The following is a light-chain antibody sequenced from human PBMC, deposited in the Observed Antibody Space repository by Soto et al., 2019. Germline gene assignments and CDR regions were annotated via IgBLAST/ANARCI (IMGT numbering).Light chain of an antibody. CDR1: QTISTW. V-gene: IGKV1-5*01. CDR2: DAS. J-gene: IGKJ1*01. Sequence: GDRVTITCRASQTISTWMAWYQQKPGKAPKLLVYDASTLQSGVPSRFSGSGSGTDFTLTISSLQPDDFATYYCQQYNSYPWTFGQGTKVDIK. CDR3: QQYNSYPWT.